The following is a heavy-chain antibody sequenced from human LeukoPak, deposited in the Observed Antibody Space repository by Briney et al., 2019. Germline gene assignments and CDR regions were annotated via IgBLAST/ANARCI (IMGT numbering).Heavy chain of an antibody. V-gene: IGHV3-21*04. D-gene: IGHD2-15*01. CDR1: GFTFSSYS. CDR3: ARFPPGYCSGGSCYPGDAFDI. Sequence: PGGSLRLSCAASGFTFSSYSMNWVRQAPGKGLEWVSSISSSSSYIYYADSVKGRFTISRDNAKNSLYLQMNSLRAEDTAVYYCARFPPGYCSGGSCYPGDAFDIWGQGTMVTVSS. J-gene: IGHJ3*02. CDR2: ISSSSSYI.